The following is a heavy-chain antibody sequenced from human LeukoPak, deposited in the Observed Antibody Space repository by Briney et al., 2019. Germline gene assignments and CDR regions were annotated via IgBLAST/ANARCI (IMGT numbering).Heavy chain of an antibody. Sequence: GGSLGLSCVTSGFTFSSYAMSWVRQAPGKGPEWVSVISGSGGTTYYADSVKGRFTISRDNSKSTLYLQMNSLRAEDTAVYYCAKDTSGSTSYSYHYGMDVWAKGPRSPSP. D-gene: IGHD1-26*01. CDR1: GFTFSSYA. J-gene: IGHJ6*02. V-gene: IGHV3-23*01. CDR3: AKDTSGSTSYSYHYGMDV. CDR2: ISGSGGTT.